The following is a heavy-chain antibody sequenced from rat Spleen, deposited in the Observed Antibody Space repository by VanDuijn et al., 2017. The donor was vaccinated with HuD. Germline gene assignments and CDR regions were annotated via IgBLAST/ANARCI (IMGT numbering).Heavy chain of an antibody. CDR3: TREDY. J-gene: IGHJ2*01. CDR2: ISYDGITT. CDR1: GFTFKNYG. V-gene: IGHV5-29*01. Sequence: EVQLVESGGGLVQPGRSLKVSCAASGFTFKNYGMAWVRQAPTKGLEWVAAISYDGITTYYRDSVRGRFTVSRENVKSTLYFLMDSLRSEDTATYYCTREDYWGQGVMVTVSS.